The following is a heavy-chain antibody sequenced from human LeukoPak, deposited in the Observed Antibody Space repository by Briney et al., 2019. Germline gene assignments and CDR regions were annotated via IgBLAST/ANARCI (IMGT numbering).Heavy chain of an antibody. CDR1: GFTFSSYW. CDR2: INSDGSST. CDR3: ARVQVEMATMDFDY. D-gene: IGHD5-24*01. J-gene: IGHJ4*02. V-gene: IGHV3-74*01. Sequence: GGSLRLSCAASGFTFSSYWMHWVRHAPGKGLVWVSRINSDGSSTSYADSVKGRFTISRDNAKNTLYLQMNSLRAEDTAVYYCARVQVEMATMDFDYWGQGTLVTVSS.